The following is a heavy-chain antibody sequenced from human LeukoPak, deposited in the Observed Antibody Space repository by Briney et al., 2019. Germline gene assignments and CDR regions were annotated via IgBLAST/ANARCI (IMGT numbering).Heavy chain of an antibody. CDR1: GFTFSSYW. CDR2: INQDGSEK. CDR3: ARDHRGHFDY. D-gene: IGHD3-10*01. V-gene: IGHV3-7*01. J-gene: IGHJ4*02. Sequence: GGSLRLSCAASGFTFSSYWVTWVRQAPGKGLEWVANINQDGSEKYYVDSVKGRFTISRDNAKNSLYLQMNSLRAEDTAVYYCARDHRGHFDYWGQGTLVTVSS.